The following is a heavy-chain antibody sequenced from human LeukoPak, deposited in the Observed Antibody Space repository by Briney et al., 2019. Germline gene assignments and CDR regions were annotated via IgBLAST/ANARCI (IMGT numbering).Heavy chain of an antibody. CDR3: ARGSLVGATVPFDY. V-gene: IGHV4-59*12. D-gene: IGHD1-26*01. CDR2: IYYSGTT. CDR1: GDSISGYY. Sequence: KPSETLSLTCTVSGDSISGYYWSWIRQPPGKGLEWIGNIYYSGTTNYDPSLRSRVNMSLDASKNQFSLRLSSVTAADTAVYYCARGSLVGATVPFDYWGQGTLVTVSS. J-gene: IGHJ4*02.